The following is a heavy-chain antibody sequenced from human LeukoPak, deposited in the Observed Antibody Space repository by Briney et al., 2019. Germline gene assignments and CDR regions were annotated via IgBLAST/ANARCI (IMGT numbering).Heavy chain of an antibody. CDR3: ARAPGYSGYDLFDY. V-gene: IGHV3-11*01. D-gene: IGHD5-12*01. CDR1: GFTLSDYY. J-gene: IGHJ4*02. CDR2: ISSSGSTI. Sequence: GGSLRLSCAASGFTLSDYYISWIRQARGKGLEWVSYISSSGSTIYYADSVKGRFTISRDNAKSSLYLQMNSLRAEDTAVYYCARAPGYSGYDLFDYWGQGTLVTVSS.